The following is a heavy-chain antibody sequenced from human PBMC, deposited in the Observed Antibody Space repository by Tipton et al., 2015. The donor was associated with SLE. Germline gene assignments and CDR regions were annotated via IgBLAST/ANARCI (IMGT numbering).Heavy chain of an antibody. D-gene: IGHD3-22*01. Sequence: TLSLTCTVSGGSISSHYWSWIRQPPGKGLEWIGYIYYSGSTNYNPSLKSRVTISVDTSKNQFSLKLSSVTAADTAVYYCARDLRSGYYQGAFDIWGQGTMVTVSS. CDR3: ARDLRSGYYQGAFDI. V-gene: IGHV4-4*08. J-gene: IGHJ3*02. CDR2: IYYSGST. CDR1: GGSISSHY.